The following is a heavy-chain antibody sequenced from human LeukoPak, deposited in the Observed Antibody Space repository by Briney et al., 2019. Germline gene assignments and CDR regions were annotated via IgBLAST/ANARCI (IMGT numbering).Heavy chain of an antibody. CDR2: ISGSGGST. J-gene: IGHJ4*02. Sequence: PGGSLRLSCAASGFTFSSYAMSWVRQAPGKGLEWVSAISGSGGSTYYADPVKRRFTLSRDNSKNSLYLQMNSLRAEDTAVYYCARGVRVVTPEMVDYWGQGTLVTVSS. CDR3: ARGVRVVTPEMVDY. D-gene: IGHD4-23*01. V-gene: IGHV3-23*01. CDR1: GFTFSSYA.